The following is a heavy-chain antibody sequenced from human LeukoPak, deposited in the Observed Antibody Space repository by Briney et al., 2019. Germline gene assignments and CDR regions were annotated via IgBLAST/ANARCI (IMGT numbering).Heavy chain of an antibody. Sequence: GRSLRLSCAASGFTFSSYAMSWVRQAPGKGLEWVSAISGSGGSTYYADSVKGRFTISRDNSKNTLYLQMNSLRAEDTAVYYCAKGSLVVITADAFDTWGQGTMVTVSS. J-gene: IGHJ3*02. V-gene: IGHV3-23*01. CDR1: GFTFSSYA. CDR3: AKGSLVVITADAFDT. CDR2: ISGSGGST. D-gene: IGHD3-22*01.